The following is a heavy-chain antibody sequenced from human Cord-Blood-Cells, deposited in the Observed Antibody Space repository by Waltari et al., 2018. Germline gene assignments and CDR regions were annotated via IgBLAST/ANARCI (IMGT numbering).Heavy chain of an antibody. CDR1: GFTFSSYS. V-gene: IGHV3-21*01. CDR3: ARDEGSHTYYMDV. Sequence: EVQLVESGGGLVKPGGSLRLSCAASGFTFSSYSMNWVRQAPGKGLEWVSSISSSSSYIYNADSLKGRLTISRNNAKTSLYLQMNSLRADDTAVYYCARDEGSHTYYMDVWGKGTTVTVSS. CDR2: ISSSSSYI. J-gene: IGHJ6*03. D-gene: IGHD1-26*01.